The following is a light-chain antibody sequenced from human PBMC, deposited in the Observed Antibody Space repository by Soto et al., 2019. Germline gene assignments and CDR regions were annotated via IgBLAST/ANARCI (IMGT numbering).Light chain of an antibody. Sequence: DIQMTQSPSTLFASVGDRVTITCRASQSISIGMAWYLQKPGKAPELLIYDASSLNSGVPSGFSGSGSGTEFTLTISRLQPDNFASYYCQQYHSYPYTFGQGTKLEIK. J-gene: IGKJ2*01. V-gene: IGKV1-5*01. CDR1: QSISIG. CDR2: DAS. CDR3: QQYHSYPYT.